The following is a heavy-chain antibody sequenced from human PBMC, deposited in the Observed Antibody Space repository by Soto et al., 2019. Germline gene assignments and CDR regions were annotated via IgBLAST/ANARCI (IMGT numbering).Heavy chain of an antibody. CDR1: GFRFADYT. J-gene: IGHJ5*02. Sequence: EVQLVECGGGLVQPGRSLRLSCAASGFRFADYTMHWVRQAPGKGLEWVSGLTWNSESIAYADSVKGRFTISRDNAKNSLYLQMNSLRAEDTAFYFCAKGAISGTLNWFDPWGQGTLVTVSS. CDR3: AKGAISGTLNWFDP. D-gene: IGHD6-13*01. V-gene: IGHV3-9*01. CDR2: LTWNSESI.